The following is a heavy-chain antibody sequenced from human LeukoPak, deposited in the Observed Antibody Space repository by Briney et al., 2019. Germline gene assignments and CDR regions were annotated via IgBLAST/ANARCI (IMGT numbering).Heavy chain of an antibody. CDR1: GYTFTGYY. V-gene: IGHV1-2*02. J-gene: IGHJ4*02. Sequence: GASVKVSCKASGYTFTGYYMHWVRQAPGQGLEWMGWINPNSGGTNYAQKFQGRVTMTRDTSISTAYMELSRLRSDDTAVYYCARTNVYYYDSSDYYPHFDYWGQGTLVTVSS. D-gene: IGHD3-22*01. CDR2: INPNSGGT. CDR3: ARTNVYYYDSSDYYPHFDY.